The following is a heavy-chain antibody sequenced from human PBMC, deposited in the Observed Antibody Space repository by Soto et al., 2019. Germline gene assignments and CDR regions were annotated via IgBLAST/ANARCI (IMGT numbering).Heavy chain of an antibody. CDR2: ISGSGFKK. Sequence: TGGSLRLSCAASGFIFENFGMSWVRQAPGKGLEWISSISGSGFKKYYADSVKGRFTISRDNSKSTVYLELNNLSAEDTAVYHCAKNQGVELVPLATVDWFDPWGQGSVVTVLL. CDR3: AKNQGVELVPLATVDWFDP. CDR1: GFIFENFG. D-gene: IGHD1-26*01. V-gene: IGHV3-23*01. J-gene: IGHJ5*02.